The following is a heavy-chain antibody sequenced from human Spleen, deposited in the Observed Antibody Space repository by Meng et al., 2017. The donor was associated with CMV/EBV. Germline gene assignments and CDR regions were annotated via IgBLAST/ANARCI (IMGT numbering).Heavy chain of an antibody. CDR2: ISAYNGNT. Sequence: EWMGWISAYNGNTKSAQKVQGRATMTTDTSTSTAYMEVRSLRSDDTAVYYCARAHYSVDGVCYKLDYWGQGTLVTVSS. J-gene: IGHJ4*02. CDR3: ARAHYSVDGVCYKLDY. D-gene: IGHD2-8*01. V-gene: IGHV1-18*01.